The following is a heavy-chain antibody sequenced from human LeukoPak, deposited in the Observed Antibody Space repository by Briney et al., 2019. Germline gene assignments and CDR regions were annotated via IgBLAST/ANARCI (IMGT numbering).Heavy chain of an antibody. CDR1: GFTVRDSD. D-gene: IGHD4-23*01. J-gene: IGHJ4*02. CDR2: IYVSGTT. CDR3: GRHAYGGSPPLS. V-gene: IGHV3-53*01. Sequence: PGGSLRLSCAASGFTVRDSDMSWVRQAPGKRLEWLAFIYVSGTTFYAASVKGRFTISRDNSKNTVYLQMNNLRAEDTALYYCGRHAYGGSPPLSWGQGALVTVSS.